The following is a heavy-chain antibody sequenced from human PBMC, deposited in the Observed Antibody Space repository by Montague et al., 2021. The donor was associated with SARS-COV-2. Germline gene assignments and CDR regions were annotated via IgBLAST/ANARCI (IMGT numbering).Heavy chain of an antibody. D-gene: IGHD3-22*01. Sequence: SETLSLTCTVSGGSFSSYYWSWIRQTPGKGLEWIGDIYHSGSTNYNPSLKRRVTISIDTSKNQFSLELSSVTVADTAVYHCARTSDRDSIGYYSFDYWGQGILVTVSS. J-gene: IGHJ4*02. CDR2: IYHSGST. CDR1: GGSFSSYY. CDR3: ARTSDRDSIGYYSFDY. V-gene: IGHV4-59*12.